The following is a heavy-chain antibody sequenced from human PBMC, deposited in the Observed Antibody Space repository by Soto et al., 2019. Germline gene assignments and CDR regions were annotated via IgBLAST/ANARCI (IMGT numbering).Heavy chain of an antibody. J-gene: IGHJ5*02. CDR3: ARGIATGQLDP. D-gene: IGHD2-15*01. CDR1: GYTFTRYT. V-gene: IGHV1-3*01. CDR2: INPDNGNT. Sequence: QVQLVQSGAEVKKPGASVKISCKASGYTFTRYTMNWVRQAPGQRLELMGWINPDNGNTKSSQKFQDRFIITRDTSASTAYMDLSSLRSEDTAVYYCARGIATGQLDPWGQGTLVTVSS.